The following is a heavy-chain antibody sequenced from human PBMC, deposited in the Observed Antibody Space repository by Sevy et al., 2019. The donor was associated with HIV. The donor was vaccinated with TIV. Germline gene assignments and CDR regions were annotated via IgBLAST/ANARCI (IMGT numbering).Heavy chain of an antibody. CDR1: GGSISSYY. CDR2: IYYSGST. J-gene: IGHJ6*03. V-gene: IGHV4-59*01. CDR3: AREDYYYYYMDV. Sequence: SETLSLTCTVSGGSISSYYWSWIRQPPGKGLEWIGYIYYSGSTNYNPSLKSRVTISVDTSKNQFSLKLSSVTTADTAVYYCAREDYYYYYMDVWGKGTTVTVSS.